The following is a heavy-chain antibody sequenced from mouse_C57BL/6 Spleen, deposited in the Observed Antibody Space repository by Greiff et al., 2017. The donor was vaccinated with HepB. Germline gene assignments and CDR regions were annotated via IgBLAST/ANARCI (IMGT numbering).Heavy chain of an antibody. V-gene: IGHV1-9*01. CDR1: GYTFTGYW. J-gene: IGHJ1*03. D-gene: IGHD1-1*01. Sequence: VQLQQSGAELMKPGASVKLSCKATGYTFTGYWIEWVKQRPGHGLEWIGEILPGSGSTNYNEKFKGKATFTADTSSNTAYMQLSSLTTEDSAIYYCARRAYYYGSSYWYFDVWGTGTTVTVSS. CDR2: ILPGSGST. CDR3: ARRAYYYGSSYWYFDV.